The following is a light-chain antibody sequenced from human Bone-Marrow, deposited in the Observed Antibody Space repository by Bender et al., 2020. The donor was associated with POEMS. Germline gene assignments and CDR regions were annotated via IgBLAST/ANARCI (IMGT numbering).Light chain of an antibody. J-gene: IGLJ2*01. V-gene: IGLV2-14*03. CDR3: SSYTSSVTVV. CDR2: DVN. CDR1: SSDVGGYNY. Sequence: QSALTQPASVSGSPGQSITISCTGTSSDVGGYNYVCWYQQHPGKAPKLMIYDVNNRPSGVSNRFSGSKSGNTASLTISWLQAEDEADYYCSSYTSSVTVVFGGGTKVTVL.